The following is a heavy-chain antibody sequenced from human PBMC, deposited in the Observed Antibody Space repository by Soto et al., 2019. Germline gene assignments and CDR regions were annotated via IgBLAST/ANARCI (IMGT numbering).Heavy chain of an antibody. Sequence: QAGGSLRLSCAASGFTFSSYAMHWVRQAPGKGLGWVAVISYDGSNKYYADSVKGRFTISRDNSKNTLYLQMNSLRAEDTAVYYCATGRKWIWGQGTLVTVSS. CDR3: ATGRKWI. D-gene: IGHD5-12*01. J-gene: IGHJ4*02. CDR1: GFTFSSYA. V-gene: IGHV3-30-3*01. CDR2: ISYDGSNK.